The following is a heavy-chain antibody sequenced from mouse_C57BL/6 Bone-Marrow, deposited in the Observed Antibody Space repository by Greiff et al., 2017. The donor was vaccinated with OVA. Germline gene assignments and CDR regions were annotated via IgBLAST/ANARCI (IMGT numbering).Heavy chain of an antibody. CDR1: GFTFTDYY. Sequence: EVMLVESGGGLVQPGGSLSLSCAASGFTFTDYYMSWVRQPPGKALEWLGFIRNKANGYTTEYSASVKGRFTISRDNSQSILYLQMNALRAEDSATYYCARSLYDYDDYWGQGTTLTVSS. D-gene: IGHD2-4*01. J-gene: IGHJ2*01. V-gene: IGHV7-3*01. CDR3: ARSLYDYDDY. CDR2: IRNKANGYTT.